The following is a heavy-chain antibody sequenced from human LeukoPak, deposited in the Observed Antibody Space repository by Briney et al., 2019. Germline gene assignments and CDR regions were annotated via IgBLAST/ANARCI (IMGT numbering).Heavy chain of an antibody. Sequence: ASVKVSCKASGYTFTSYGLSWVRQAPGQGLEWMGWISAYNGDTNYAQKLQGRVTMTTDTSTSTAYMELRSLRSDDTAVYYCARDRGYYDYVWGSYRPGLLDYWGQGTLVTVSS. CDR2: ISAYNGDT. CDR3: ARDRGYYDYVWGSYRPGLLDY. V-gene: IGHV1-18*01. J-gene: IGHJ4*02. CDR1: GYTFTSYG. D-gene: IGHD3-16*02.